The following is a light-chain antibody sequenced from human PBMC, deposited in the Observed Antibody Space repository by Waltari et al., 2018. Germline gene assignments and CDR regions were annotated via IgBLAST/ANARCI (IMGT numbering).Light chain of an antibody. CDR1: QSISNY. V-gene: IGKV3-11*01. CDR2: DTS. Sequence: DIVLTQSPATLSLSPGERAPLSCSASQSISNYLAWYQQKPGQAPRLLIYDTSNRATGIPARFSGSGFGTDFTLTISSLEPEDFAIYYCQQRRNWPLTFGGGTKVEIK. J-gene: IGKJ4*01. CDR3: QQRRNWPLT.